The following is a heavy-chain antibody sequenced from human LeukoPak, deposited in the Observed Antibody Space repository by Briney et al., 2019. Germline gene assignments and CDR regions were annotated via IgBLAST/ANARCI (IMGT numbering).Heavy chain of an antibody. Sequence: PSETLSLTCTVSGGSISSYYWSWIRQPPGKGLEWIGYIYYSGSTNYNPSLKSRVTISVDTSKNQFSLKLSSVTAADTAVYYCARLKYSSSWFNAFDIWGQRTMVTVSS. D-gene: IGHD6-13*01. J-gene: IGHJ3*02. CDR2: IYYSGST. CDR3: ARLKYSSSWFNAFDI. V-gene: IGHV4-59*08. CDR1: GGSISSYY.